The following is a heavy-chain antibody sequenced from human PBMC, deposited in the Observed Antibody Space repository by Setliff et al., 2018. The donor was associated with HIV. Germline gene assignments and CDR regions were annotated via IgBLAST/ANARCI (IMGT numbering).Heavy chain of an antibody. D-gene: IGHD5-18*01. CDR2: IIPIFGTA. Sequence: GASVKVSCKASGGTFSSYAISWVRQAPGQGLEWMGGIIPIFGTANYAQKFQGRVTITTDESTSTAYMELSSLRSEDTAVYYCAREGARVGYSYGYWPDAFDIWGQGTMVT. CDR1: GGTFSSYA. CDR3: AREGARVGYSYGYWPDAFDI. V-gene: IGHV1-69*05. J-gene: IGHJ3*02.